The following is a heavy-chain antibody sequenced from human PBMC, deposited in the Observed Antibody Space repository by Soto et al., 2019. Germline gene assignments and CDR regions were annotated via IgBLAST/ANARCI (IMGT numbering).Heavy chain of an antibody. CDR2: ISNDGSST. V-gene: IGHV3-23*01. CDR3: AQRPDAFDI. CDR1: EFTFS. J-gene: IGHJ3*02. Sequence: GGSLRLSCVGSEFTFSMTWVRQAPGKGLEWVSMISNDGSSTYYADSVKGRFTISRDNSKKILYLQMNSLRAEDTAVYYCAQRPDAFDIWGQGIMVTVSS.